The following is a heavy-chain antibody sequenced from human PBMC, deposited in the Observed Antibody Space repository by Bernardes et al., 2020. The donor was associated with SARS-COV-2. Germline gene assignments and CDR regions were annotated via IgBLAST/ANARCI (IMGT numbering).Heavy chain of an antibody. Sequence: SETLSLTCTVSGGSISSSSYYWGWIRQPPGKGLEWIGSIYYSGSTYYNPSLKSRVTISVDTSKNQFSLKLSSVTAADTAVYYCAREGLVVPARTRWFDPWGQGTLVTVSS. CDR1: GGSISSSSYY. D-gene: IGHD2-2*01. CDR3: AREGLVVPARTRWFDP. V-gene: IGHV4-39*07. CDR2: IYYSGST. J-gene: IGHJ5*02.